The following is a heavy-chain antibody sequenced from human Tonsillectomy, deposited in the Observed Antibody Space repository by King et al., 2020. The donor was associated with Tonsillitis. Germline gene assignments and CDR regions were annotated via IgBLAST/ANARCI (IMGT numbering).Heavy chain of an antibody. CDR3: AKGWDYGDYEDFDL. J-gene: IGHJ2*01. CDR1: GFTFSSYG. Sequence: VQLVESGGGVVQPGRSLRLSCAASGFTFSSYGMHWVRQAPGKGLEWVAVISYDGSNKYYADSVKGRFTISRDNSKNTLYLQMNSLRAEDTAVYYCAKGWDYGDYEDFDLWGRGTLVTVSS. CDR2: ISYDGSNK. D-gene: IGHD4-17*01. V-gene: IGHV3-30*18.